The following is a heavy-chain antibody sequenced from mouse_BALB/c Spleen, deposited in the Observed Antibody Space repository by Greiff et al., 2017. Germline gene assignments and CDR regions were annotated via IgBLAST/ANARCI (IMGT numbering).Heavy chain of an antibody. J-gene: IGHJ1*01. Sequence: EVQLVESGGGLVQPGGSLKLSCAASGFTFSSYTMSWVRQTPEKRLEWVAYISNGGGSTYYPDTVKGRFTISRDNAKNTLYLQMSSLKSEDTAMYYCARYGPNFDVWGAGTTVTVSS. V-gene: IGHV5-12-2*01. CDR3: ARYGPNFDV. CDR2: ISNGGGST. D-gene: IGHD1-1*02. CDR1: GFTFSSYT.